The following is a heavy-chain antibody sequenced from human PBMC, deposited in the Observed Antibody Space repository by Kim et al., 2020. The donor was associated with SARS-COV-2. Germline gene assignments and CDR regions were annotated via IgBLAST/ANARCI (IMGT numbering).Heavy chain of an antibody. D-gene: IGHD6-6*01. CDR2: INTNTGNP. Sequence: ASVKVSCKASGYTFTSYAMNWVRQAPGKGLEWMGWINTNTGNPTYAQGFTGRFVFSLDTSVSTAYLQISSLKAEDTAVYYCARFKEDSSSSRFDYWGQGTLVTVSS. V-gene: IGHV7-4-1*02. CDR3: ARFKEDSSSSRFDY. CDR1: GYTFTSYA. J-gene: IGHJ4*02.